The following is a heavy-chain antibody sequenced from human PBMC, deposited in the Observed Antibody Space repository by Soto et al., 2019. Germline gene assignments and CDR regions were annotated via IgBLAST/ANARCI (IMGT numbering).Heavy chain of an antibody. D-gene: IGHD3-22*01. V-gene: IGHV4-59*01. CDR1: GDSISRYY. J-gene: IGHJ4*02. CDR3: ARASYYYNSTGYYYSGFDN. CDR2: IYYSGTT. Sequence: PSETLSLTCTVSGDSISRYYWSWIRQPPGKGLEWIGYIYYSGTTNYNPSLKSRVTISVDTSQSQFSLTLTAVTAADTAVYFCARASYYYNSTGYYYSGFDNWGRGTLVTVSS.